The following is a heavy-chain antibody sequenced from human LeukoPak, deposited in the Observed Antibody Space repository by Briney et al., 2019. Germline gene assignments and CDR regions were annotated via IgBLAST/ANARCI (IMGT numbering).Heavy chain of an antibody. J-gene: IGHJ4*02. D-gene: IGHD3-10*01. CDR1: GYTFTSYY. CDR3: ARAASMVGGSFDY. V-gene: IGHV1-46*01. Sequence: ASVKVSCKASGYTFTSYYMHWVRQAPGQGLEWMGIINPSGGSTSYAQKFQGRVTMTRDMSTSTVYVELSSLRSEDTAVYYCARAASMVGGSFDYWGQGTLVTVSS. CDR2: INPSGGST.